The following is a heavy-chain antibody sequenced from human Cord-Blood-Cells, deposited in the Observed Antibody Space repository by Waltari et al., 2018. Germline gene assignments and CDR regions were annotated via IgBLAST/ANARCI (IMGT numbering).Heavy chain of an antibody. J-gene: IGHJ4*02. D-gene: IGHD2-2*01. CDR1: GYSFTSYW. Sequence: EVQLVQSGAEVKKPGESLKISCKGSGYSFTSYWIGWGRQMPGKGLEWMGIIYPGYADTRYSPSFQGQVTISADKSISTAYLQWSSLKASDTAMYYCAKSALTYCSSTSCYFDYWGQGTLVTVSS. CDR2: IYPGYADT. V-gene: IGHV5-51*01. CDR3: AKSALTYCSSTSCYFDY.